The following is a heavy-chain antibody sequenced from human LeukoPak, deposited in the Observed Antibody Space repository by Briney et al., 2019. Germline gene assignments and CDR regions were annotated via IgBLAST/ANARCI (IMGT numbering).Heavy chain of an antibody. CDR1: GGTFTTDA. J-gene: IGHJ3*02. V-gene: IGHV1-69*05. D-gene: IGHD5-18*01. CDR3: ARGRGYSYVQDAFDI. CDR2: IIPIFGTA. Sequence: SLKVSCKASGGTFTTDAISWVRQAPGQGLEWMGRIIPIFGTANSAQKFQGGVTISTAESTSTDYTEMSSLRSEDTAVYCGARGRGYSYVQDAFDIWGQGTMVTVSS.